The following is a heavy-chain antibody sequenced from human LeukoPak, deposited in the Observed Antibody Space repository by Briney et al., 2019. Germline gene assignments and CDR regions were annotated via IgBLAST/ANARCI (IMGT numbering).Heavy chain of an antibody. D-gene: IGHD1-1*01. CDR2: TYCRSNCYN. Sequence: SETLSLTCAISGDSVSSNSAAWNWIRQSPAGGLVWLGRTYCRSNCYNDYAVSVKIRITINPDTSPYKFSLQLSSVTPVDSCGDNCATVEDWSGVYFQHWGQGTLVTVSS. CDR3: ATVEDWSGVYFQH. CDR1: GDSVSSNSAA. J-gene: IGHJ1*01. V-gene: IGHV6-1*01.